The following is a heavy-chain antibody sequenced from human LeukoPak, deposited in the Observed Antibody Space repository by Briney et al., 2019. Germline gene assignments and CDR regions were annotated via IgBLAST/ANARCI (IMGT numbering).Heavy chain of an antibody. CDR2: INHSGST. Sequence: SETLSLTCAVYGGSFSGYYWSWIRQPPGKGLEWIGEINHSGSTNYNPSLKSRVTISVDTSKNQFSLKLSSVTAADTAVYYCAGYCTNGVCYYYYYGMDVWGQGTTVTVSS. CDR1: GGSFSGYY. V-gene: IGHV4-34*01. D-gene: IGHD2-8*01. J-gene: IGHJ6*02. CDR3: AGYCTNGVCYYYYYGMDV.